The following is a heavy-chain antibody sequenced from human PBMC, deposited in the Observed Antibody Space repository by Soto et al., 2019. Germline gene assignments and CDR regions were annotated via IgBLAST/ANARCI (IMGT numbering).Heavy chain of an antibody. D-gene: IGHD1-7*01. CDR2: MNPNSGNT. Sequence: QVQLVQAGAEVKKPGASVKVSCKASGYTFTSYDINWVRQATGQGLEWRGWMNPNSGNTGYAQKFQGRDTMTRNTSISTAYMELSSLRSDDTAVYYCARGVGLELGYYYYGMDVWGQGTTVTVSS. V-gene: IGHV1-8*01. CDR1: GYTFTSYD. J-gene: IGHJ6*02. CDR3: ARGVGLELGYYYYGMDV.